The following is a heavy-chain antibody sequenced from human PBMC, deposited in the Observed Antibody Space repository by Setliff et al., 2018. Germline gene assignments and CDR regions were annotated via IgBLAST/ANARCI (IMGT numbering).Heavy chain of an antibody. D-gene: IGHD3-3*01. Sequence: PSETLSLTCTVSGGSISSSSYYWGWIRQPPGKGLEWIGHIYTSGSTNYNPSLKSRVTISVDTSKNQFSPKLSSVTAADTAVYYCARAVSYYDFWSGYYSDGWFDPWGQGTLVTVSS. CDR3: ARAVSYYDFWSGYYSDGWFDP. V-gene: IGHV4-61*05. CDR1: GGSISSSSYY. CDR2: IYTSGST. J-gene: IGHJ5*02.